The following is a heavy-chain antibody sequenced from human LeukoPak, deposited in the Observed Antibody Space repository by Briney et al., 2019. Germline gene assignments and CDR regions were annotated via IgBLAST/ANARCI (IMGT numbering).Heavy chain of an antibody. D-gene: IGHD5-18*01. V-gene: IGHV3-49*04. CDR1: GFNFGDHA. Sequence: GWSLRLSCTTSGFNFGDHAMTWDRQAPGKGLEWVGFIRSKAYRGTTEYAASVKGRFTISRDDSKSVVYLQMNSLKSEDTAVYYCSRGPIQLWVHNGVDVWGQGTTVTVSS. CDR2: IRSKAYRGTT. J-gene: IGHJ6*02. CDR3: SRGPIQLWVHNGVDV.